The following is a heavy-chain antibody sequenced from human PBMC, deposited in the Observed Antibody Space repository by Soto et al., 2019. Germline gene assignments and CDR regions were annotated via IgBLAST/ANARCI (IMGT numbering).Heavy chain of an antibody. CDR3: ATARCITSNCYVSDY. D-gene: IGHD3-10*01. J-gene: IGHJ4*02. V-gene: IGHV3-23*01. CDR2: ISGSGGSP. Sequence: GGSLRLSCAASGFRVSTYTMSLVRRAPGKGLEWVSAISGSGGSPSYADSVQGRFTISRDNPKKTLYLQMNSLRAEDTAVYYCATARCITSNCYVSDYLGQGTLVTGSS. CDR1: GFRVSTYT.